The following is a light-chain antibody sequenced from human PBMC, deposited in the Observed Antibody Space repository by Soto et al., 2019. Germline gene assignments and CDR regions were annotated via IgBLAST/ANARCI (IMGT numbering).Light chain of an antibody. CDR3: CSYAGSSTYV. CDR2: EGS. J-gene: IGLJ1*01. CDR1: SSDVGSYNL. Sequence: QSALTQPASVSGSPGQSITISCTGTSSDVGSYNLVSWYQQHPGKVPKLMIYEGSKRPSGISTRFSASMSANTASPAISGLQAEDEADYYCCSYAGSSTYVFGSGTKLTVL. V-gene: IGLV2-23*01.